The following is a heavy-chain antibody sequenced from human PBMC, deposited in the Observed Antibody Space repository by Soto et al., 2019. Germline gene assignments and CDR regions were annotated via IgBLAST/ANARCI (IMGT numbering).Heavy chain of an antibody. CDR2: IYYTGKT. J-gene: IGHJ5*02. D-gene: IGHD2-2*01. V-gene: IGHV4-31*03. CDR1: GDPLHIGGYY. CDR3: GRDLTSNANCIDP. Sequence: SETLSLTCSVSGDPLHIGGYYWTWIRQRPGEGLEWMGYIYYTGKTYYNPSLESRLTMSVDRSKNQFSLKLNSVTAADTAVYYCGRDLTSNANCIDPWGQGTLVTVPS.